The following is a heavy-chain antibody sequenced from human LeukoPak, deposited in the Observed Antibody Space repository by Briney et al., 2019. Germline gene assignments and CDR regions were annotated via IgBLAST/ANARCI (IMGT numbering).Heavy chain of an antibody. CDR1: GFTFSHYW. J-gene: IGHJ4*02. Sequence: GGSLRLSCAASGFTFSHYWMHWVRQAPGKGLVWASRINSDRSRTTYADSVKGRFTISRDNAENTLYLQMDSLRAEDTAVYYCARDLSTNPYWGQGTLVTVSS. CDR2: INSDRSRT. V-gene: IGHV3-74*01. CDR3: ARDLSTNPY. D-gene: IGHD2-8*01.